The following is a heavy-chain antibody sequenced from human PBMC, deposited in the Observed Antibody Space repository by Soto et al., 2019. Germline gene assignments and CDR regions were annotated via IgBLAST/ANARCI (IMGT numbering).Heavy chain of an antibody. J-gene: IGHJ6*03. CDR3: ARKGAAASYAHYYMDV. D-gene: IGHD6-13*01. V-gene: IGHV4-59*01. CDR1: GGSISPYY. Sequence: QVLLQESGPGLVKPSETLTLTCTVSGGSISPYYWSWIRQSPGKGLECIGYVYYAGNTNYNPSLESRVTISVDASRNQYSLKLTSLTAADTAVYYCARKGAAASYAHYYMDVWGSGTTVTVSS. CDR2: VYYAGNT.